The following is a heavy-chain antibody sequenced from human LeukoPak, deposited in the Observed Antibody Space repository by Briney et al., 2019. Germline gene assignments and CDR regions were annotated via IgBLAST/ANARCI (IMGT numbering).Heavy chain of an antibody. V-gene: IGHV3-30*02. Sequence: PGGSLRLSCAASGFTFSSYGMHWVRQAPGKGLEWVAFIRYDGSNKYYADSVKGRFTISRDNSKNTLYLQMNSLRAEDTAVYYCARTQPLMVRGVIMDYWGQGTLVTVSS. CDR3: ARTQPLMVRGVIMDY. J-gene: IGHJ4*02. CDR2: IRYDGSNK. D-gene: IGHD3-10*01. CDR1: GFTFSSYG.